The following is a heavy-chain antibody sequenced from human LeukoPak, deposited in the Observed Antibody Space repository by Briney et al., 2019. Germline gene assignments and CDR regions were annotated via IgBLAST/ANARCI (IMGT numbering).Heavy chain of an antibody. D-gene: IGHD6-13*01. V-gene: IGHV3-7*01. Sequence: PGGSLRLSCAASGFTFSSYWMSWVRQAPGKGLEWVANMNQDGSVIYHVDSVKDRFTISRDNAKKSLYLQMNSLRAEDTAVYYCARSDSSSWYSLHDYWGQGTLVTVSS. J-gene: IGHJ4*02. CDR2: MNQDGSVI. CDR3: ARSDSSSWYSLHDY. CDR1: GFTFSSYW.